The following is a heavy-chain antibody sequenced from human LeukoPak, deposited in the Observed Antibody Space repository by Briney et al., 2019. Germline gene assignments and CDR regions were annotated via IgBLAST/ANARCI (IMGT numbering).Heavy chain of an antibody. V-gene: IGHV3-23*01. CDR3: AKDSERYCSGTSCYHYYYMDV. CDR2: ISGSGGST. D-gene: IGHD2-2*01. J-gene: IGHJ6*03. Sequence: GGSLRLSCAASGFTFSSNAMSWVRQAPGKGLEWVSAISGSGGSTYYADSVKGRFTISRDNSKNTLYLQMNSLRAEDTAVYYCAKDSERYCSGTSCYHYYYMDVWGKGTTVTVSS. CDR1: GFTFSSNA.